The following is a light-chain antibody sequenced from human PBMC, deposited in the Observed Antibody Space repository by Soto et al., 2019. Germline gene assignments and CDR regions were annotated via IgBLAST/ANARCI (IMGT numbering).Light chain of an antibody. CDR1: QGIYSS. CDR3: QQFNSYPVT. J-gene: IGKJ3*01. V-gene: IGKV1-13*02. Sequence: AIQLTQSPSSLSASVGDRVTITCQASQGIYSSLAWYQQKPGTAPKLLIYDASSLESGVPSRFSGSGSGTDFTLTISSLQPEDFASYYCQQFNSYPVTFGPGTKVDIK. CDR2: DAS.